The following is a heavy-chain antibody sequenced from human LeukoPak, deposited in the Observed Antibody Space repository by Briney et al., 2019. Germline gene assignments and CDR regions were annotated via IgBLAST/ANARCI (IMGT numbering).Heavy chain of an antibody. J-gene: IGHJ5*02. CDR1: GGSISSAGYY. V-gene: IGHV4-31*03. CDR2: IYYSGST. D-gene: IGHD3-22*01. Sequence: SETLSLTCTVSGGSISSAGYYWSWIRQHPGKGLEWIVYIYYSGSTYYNPSLKSRVTISADTSKNQFSLRLTSVTAADTAMYYCARCPDYYDRSGSAYYYGWLDPWGQGTLVTVSS. CDR3: ARCPDYYDRSGSAYYYGWLDP.